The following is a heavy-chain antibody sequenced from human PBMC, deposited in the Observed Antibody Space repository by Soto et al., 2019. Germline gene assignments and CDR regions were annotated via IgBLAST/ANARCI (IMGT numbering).Heavy chain of an antibody. CDR2: IYHSGST. V-gene: IGHV4-39*07. Sequence: PSETLSLTCSVSGYSVSSSDYYWAWIRQPPGKGLEWIGEIYHSGSTNYNPSLKSRVTISVDKSKNQFSLKLSSVTAADTAVYYCARRYSSGWSTRGYFDYWGQGTLVTVSS. CDR3: ARRYSSGWSTRGYFDY. J-gene: IGHJ4*02. D-gene: IGHD6-19*01. CDR1: GYSVSSSDYY.